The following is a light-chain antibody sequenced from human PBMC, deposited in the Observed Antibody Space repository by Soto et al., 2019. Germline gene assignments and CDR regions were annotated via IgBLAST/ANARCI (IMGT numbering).Light chain of an antibody. J-gene: IGKJ3*01. CDR1: QSVSSN. CDR2: GAS. V-gene: IGKV3D-15*01. Sequence: EIVMTQSPATLSVSPGERATLSCRASQSVSSNLAWYQRKPGQVPRLLIYGASTRATGIPARFSGSRSGTEFTLTISSLQSEDFSVYCCQQYNNWPFTFGPGTKVDIK. CDR3: QQYNNWPFT.